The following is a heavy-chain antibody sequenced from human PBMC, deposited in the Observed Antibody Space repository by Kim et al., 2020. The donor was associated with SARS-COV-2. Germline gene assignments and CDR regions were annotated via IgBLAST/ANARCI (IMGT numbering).Heavy chain of an antibody. D-gene: IGHD5-18*01. Sequence: RFTISRDNAKNSLYLQMNSLRAEDTAVYYCARYVDTAIQGSRGYYYGMDVWGQGTTVTVSS. J-gene: IGHJ6*02. V-gene: IGHV3-7*04. CDR3: ARYVDTAIQGSRGYYYGMDV.